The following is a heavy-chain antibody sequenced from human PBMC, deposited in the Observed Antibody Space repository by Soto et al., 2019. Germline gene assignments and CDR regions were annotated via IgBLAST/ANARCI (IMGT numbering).Heavy chain of an antibody. CDR2: IDPSDSYT. V-gene: IGHV5-10-1*01. J-gene: IGHJ4*02. CDR1: GYSFTSYW. Sequence: PGESLKISCKGSGYSFTSYWITWVRQMPGKGLEWMGRIDPSDSYTSYSPSFQGHVTISADRSISTAYLQWSSLKASDTAMYFCARLGYDTSGYYLDYWGQGTLVTVSS. D-gene: IGHD3-22*01. CDR3: ARLGYDTSGYYLDY.